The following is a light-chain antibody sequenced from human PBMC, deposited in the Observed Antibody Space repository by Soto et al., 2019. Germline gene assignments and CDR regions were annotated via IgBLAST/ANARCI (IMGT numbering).Light chain of an antibody. CDR2: QDN. Sequence: SYELTQPPSVSVSPGQTASITCSGDTLGDRYASWYQQKPGQSPVLVIYQDNKRPSGIPERFSGSNSGNTATLTISGTQAMDEADYYCQAWDSSTDVFGTGTKLTVL. V-gene: IGLV3-1*01. CDR1: TLGDRY. J-gene: IGLJ1*01. CDR3: QAWDSSTDV.